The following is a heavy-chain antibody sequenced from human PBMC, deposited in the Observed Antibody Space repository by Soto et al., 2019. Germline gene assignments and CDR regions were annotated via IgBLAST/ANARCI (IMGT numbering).Heavy chain of an antibody. J-gene: IGHJ6*02. D-gene: IGHD4-17*01. CDR2: ISYDGSNK. Sequence: GGSLRLSCAASGFTFSSYAMHWVRQAPGKGLEWVAVISYDGSNKYYADSVKGRFTISRDNSKNTLYLQMNSLRAEDTAVYYCARAGATVTTFYYYGMDVWGQGTTVTVSS. V-gene: IGHV3-30-3*01. CDR1: GFTFSSYA. CDR3: ARAGATVTTFYYYGMDV.